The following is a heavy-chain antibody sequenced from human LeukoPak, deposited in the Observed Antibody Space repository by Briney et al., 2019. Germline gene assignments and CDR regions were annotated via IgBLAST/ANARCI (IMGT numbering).Heavy chain of an antibody. CDR3: ARHSNSWYVSFDY. J-gene: IGHJ4*02. CDR2: TYYTGST. D-gene: IGHD6-13*01. Sequence: SETLSLTCTVSGGSINNYYWSWIRQTPEKGLEWIAYTYYTGSTNYNPSLKSRVTISVDTSKNNFSLKVFSVTAADTAVYYCARHSNSWYVSFDYWGQGARVTVSS. V-gene: IGHV4-59*01. CDR1: GGSINNYY.